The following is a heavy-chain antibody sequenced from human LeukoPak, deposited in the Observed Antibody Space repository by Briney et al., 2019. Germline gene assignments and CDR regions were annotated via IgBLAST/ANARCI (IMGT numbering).Heavy chain of an antibody. CDR1: GGSIGSSSYY. CDR2: IYYSGST. CDR3: AADYYYYYMDV. V-gene: IGHV4-39*01. Sequence: SETLSLTRTVSGGSIGSSSYYWGWIRQPPGKGLEWIGSIYYSGSTYYNPSLKSRVTISVDTSKNQFSLKLSSVTAADTAVYYCAADYYYYYMDVWGKGTTVTVSS. J-gene: IGHJ6*03.